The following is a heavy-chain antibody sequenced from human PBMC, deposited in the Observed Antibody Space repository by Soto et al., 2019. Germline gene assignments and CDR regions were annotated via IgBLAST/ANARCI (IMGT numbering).Heavy chain of an antibody. CDR3: ARGSTSWYGKGWFDP. CDR2: IFHSGRT. D-gene: IGHD6-13*01. J-gene: IGHJ5*02. CDR1: DYPINSSYY. Sequence: SETLSLTCGVSDYPINSSYYWGWIRQSPVKGLEWIGSIFHSGRTYYNPSLKSRVTISVDTSKNQFSLNLRSVTAADTALYHCARGSTSWYGKGWFDPWGQGTLVTVSS. V-gene: IGHV4-38-2*01.